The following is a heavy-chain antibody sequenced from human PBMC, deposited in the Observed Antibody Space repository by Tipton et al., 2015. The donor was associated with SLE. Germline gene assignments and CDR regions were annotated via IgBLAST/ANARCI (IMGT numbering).Heavy chain of an antibody. Sequence: TLSLTCTVSGGSISSYYWSWIRQPPGKGLEWIGYIYYSGSTNYNPSLKSRVTISVDTSKNQFSLKLSSVTAADTAVYYCARHEGASAFDIWGQGIMVTVSS. J-gene: IGHJ3*02. V-gene: IGHV4-59*08. CDR2: IYYSGST. CDR3: ARHEGASAFDI. CDR1: GGSISSYY. D-gene: IGHD3-16*01.